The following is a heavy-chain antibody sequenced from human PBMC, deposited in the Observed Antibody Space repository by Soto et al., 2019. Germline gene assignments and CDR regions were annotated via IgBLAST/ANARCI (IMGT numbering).Heavy chain of an antibody. CDR1: GFTFINYA. V-gene: IGHV3-23*01. CDR2: ISNRGSDT. J-gene: IGHJ4*02. Sequence: PGGSLRLSCAGSGFTFINYAMTWVRQAPGKGLKWVSSISNRGSDTYYVDSVKGRFTISRDNSKNTLYLQMNSLRAEDTAVYYCAKDTYSSSWYFWGQGTLVTVSS. D-gene: IGHD6-13*01. CDR3: AKDTYSSSWYF.